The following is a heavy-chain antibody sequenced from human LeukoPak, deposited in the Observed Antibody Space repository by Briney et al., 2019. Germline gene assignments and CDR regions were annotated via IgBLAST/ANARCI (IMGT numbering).Heavy chain of an antibody. CDR1: GGSISSYY. CDR3: ARTPWGYFGWQPPCYFDY. CDR2: IYYSGST. V-gene: IGHV4-59*01. Sequence: SETLSLTCTVSGGSISSYYWSWIRQPPGKGLEWIGYIYYSGSTNYNPSLKSRVTISVDTSKNQFSLKLSSVTAADTAVYYCARTPWGYFGWQPPCYFDYWGQGTLVTVSS. J-gene: IGHJ4*02. D-gene: IGHD3-9*01.